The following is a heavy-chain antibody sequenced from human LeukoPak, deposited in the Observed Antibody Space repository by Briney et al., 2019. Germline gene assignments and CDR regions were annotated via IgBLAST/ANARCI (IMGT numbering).Heavy chain of an antibody. Sequence: ASVKVSCKASGYTFTSYGISWVRQAPGQGLEWMGWITAYNGNTNYAQKLQGRVTMTTDTSTSTAYMELRSLRSDDTAVYYCARAYYDFWSGSLLYYYYYTDVWGKGTTVTVSS. D-gene: IGHD3-3*01. CDR2: ITAYNGNT. CDR1: GYTFTSYG. J-gene: IGHJ6*03. CDR3: ARAYYDFWSGSLLYYYYYTDV. V-gene: IGHV1-18*01.